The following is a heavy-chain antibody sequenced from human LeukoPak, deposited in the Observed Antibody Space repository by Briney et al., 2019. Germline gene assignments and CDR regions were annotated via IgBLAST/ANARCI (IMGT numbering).Heavy chain of an antibody. V-gene: IGHV3-48*03. J-gene: IGHJ4*02. CDR2: ISSSSNTM. Sequence: GGSLRLSCAASGFTFSSYEMNWVHQAPGKGLEWVSYISSSSNTMYYADSVKGRFTISRDNAKNSLYLQMNSLRDEDTAVYYCARAFDYWGQGTLVAVSS. CDR1: GFTFSSYE. CDR3: ARAFDY.